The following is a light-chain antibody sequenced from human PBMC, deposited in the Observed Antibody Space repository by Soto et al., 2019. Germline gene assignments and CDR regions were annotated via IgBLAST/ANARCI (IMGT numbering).Light chain of an antibody. J-gene: IGKJ3*01. CDR3: QQYNNWPPFT. V-gene: IGKV3-15*01. CDR2: ETS. CDR1: QNIRSN. Sequence: EIVMTQSPGTLSVSPGERATLSCRASQNIRSNLAWHQQKPGQAPRLLIYETSIRAPGIPARFSGSGSGTEFTLTISSLQSEDFAVYHCQQYNNWPPFTFGPGTKVDIK.